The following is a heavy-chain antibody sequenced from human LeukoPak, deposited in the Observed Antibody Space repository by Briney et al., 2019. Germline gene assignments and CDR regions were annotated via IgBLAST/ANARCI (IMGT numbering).Heavy chain of an antibody. D-gene: IGHD1-1*01. J-gene: IGHJ4*02. CDR2: SSSSGTTN. CDR3: ARDWKF. Sequence: GGSLRLSCAASGFGLSSYEMNWVRQAPGKGLEWVSYSSSSGTTNHYADSVKGRFTISRDNAKNSLYLQMNYLRAEDTAVYYCARDWKFWGQGTLVTVS. CDR1: GFGLSSYE. V-gene: IGHV3-48*03.